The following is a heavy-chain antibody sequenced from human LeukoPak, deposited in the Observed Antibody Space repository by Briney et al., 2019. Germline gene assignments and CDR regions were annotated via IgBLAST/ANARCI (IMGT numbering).Heavy chain of an antibody. CDR3: ARPRLRWSTGLDY. V-gene: IGHV4-34*01. D-gene: IGHD4-23*01. CDR2: IYYSGST. J-gene: IGHJ4*02. Sequence: PSETLSLTCAVYGGSFSAYYWSWIRQPPGKGLEWIGYIYYSGSTYYNPSLKSRVTISVDTSKNQCSLKLSSVTAADTAVYYCARPRLRWSTGLDYWGQGTLVTVSS. CDR1: GGSFSAYY.